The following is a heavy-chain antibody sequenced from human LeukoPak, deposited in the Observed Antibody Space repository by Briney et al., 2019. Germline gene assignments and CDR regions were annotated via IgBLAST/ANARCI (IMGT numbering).Heavy chain of an antibody. CDR3: ARDYDY. CDR2: IYYSGTT. J-gene: IGHJ4*02. V-gene: IGHV4-59*01. Sequence: PSETLSLTCTVSGGSIRPYYWSWIRQPPGKGLEWTGYIYYSGTTNYNPSLKSRVTISVDTSKNQFSLKLSSVTAADTAVYYCARDYDYWGQGTLVTVSS. CDR1: GGSIRPYY.